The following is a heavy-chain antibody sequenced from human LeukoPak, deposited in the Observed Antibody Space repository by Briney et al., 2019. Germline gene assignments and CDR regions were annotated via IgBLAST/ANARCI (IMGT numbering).Heavy chain of an antibody. J-gene: IGHJ4*02. D-gene: IGHD2-15*01. Sequence: GGSLRLSCAASGFTFSTYAMTWVRQAPGKGLEWVSLISRGGDVTYYADSVKGRFSISRDSSKNTLYLQMHSLRAEDTAVYYCAARPGEVAVPYDYWGQGTLVTVSS. CDR2: ISRGGDVT. CDR3: AARPGEVAVPYDY. V-gene: IGHV3-23*01. CDR1: GFTFSTYA.